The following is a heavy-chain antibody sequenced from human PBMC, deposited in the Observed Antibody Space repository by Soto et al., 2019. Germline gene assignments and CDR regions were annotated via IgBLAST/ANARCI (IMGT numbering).Heavy chain of an antibody. CDR3: AASSSIAAAGYLKF. Sequence: QVQLVPAGAEVKEPGSSEKVSCKATGDLFNNYAFNWLRQAPGQGLEWMGRISPLFSTTNYAQKFQSRVTIGADELTPIVYLEVSNLDSEYTAMYYCAASSSIAAAGYLKFWGQGTLVTVSP. V-gene: IGHV1-69*01. D-gene: IGHD6-13*01. CDR2: ISPLFSTT. J-gene: IGHJ4*02. CDR1: GDLFNNYA.